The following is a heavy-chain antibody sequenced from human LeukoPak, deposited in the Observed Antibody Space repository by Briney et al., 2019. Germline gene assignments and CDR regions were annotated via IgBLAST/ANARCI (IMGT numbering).Heavy chain of an antibody. CDR2: ISWNSGSI. CDR1: GFTFDDYA. Sequence: GGSLRLSCAASGFTFDDYAMHWVRHAPGKGLEWVSGISWNSGSIGYADSVKGRFTISRDNAKNSLYLQMNSLRAEDTALYYCAKGTDFWRGYFDYWGQGTLVTVSS. D-gene: IGHD3-3*01. J-gene: IGHJ4*02. CDR3: AKGTDFWRGYFDY. V-gene: IGHV3-9*01.